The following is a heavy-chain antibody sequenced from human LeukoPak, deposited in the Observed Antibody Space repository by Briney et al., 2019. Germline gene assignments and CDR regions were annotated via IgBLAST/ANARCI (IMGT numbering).Heavy chain of an antibody. CDR1: GFTFSSYA. CDR2: ISYDGSNK. Sequence: GGSLRLSRAASGFTFSSYAMHWVRQAPGKGLEWVAVISYDGSNKYYADSVKGRFTISRDNSKNTLYLQMNSLRAEDTAVYYCARGILFDYWGQGTLVTVSS. CDR3: ARGILFDY. D-gene: IGHD2-15*01. V-gene: IGHV3-30*04. J-gene: IGHJ4*02.